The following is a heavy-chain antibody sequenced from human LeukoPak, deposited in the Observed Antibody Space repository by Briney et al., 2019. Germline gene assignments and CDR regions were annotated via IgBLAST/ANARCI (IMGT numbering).Heavy chain of an antibody. D-gene: IGHD3-16*01. CDR1: GFTFSSYA. V-gene: IGHV3-30-3*01. CDR3: ARDYTDLLDAFDI. CDR2: ISYDGSNK. J-gene: IGHJ3*02. Sequence: GGSLRLSCAASGFTFSSYAMHWVRQAPGKGLEWVAVISYDGSNKYYADSVKGRFTISRDNSKNTLYLQMNSLRAEDTAVCYCARDYTDLLDAFDIWGQGTMVTVSS.